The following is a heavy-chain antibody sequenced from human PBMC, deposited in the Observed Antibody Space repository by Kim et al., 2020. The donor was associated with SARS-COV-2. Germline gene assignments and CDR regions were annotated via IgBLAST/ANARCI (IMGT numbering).Heavy chain of an antibody. CDR2: ST. CDR3: ARRPDAFDI. V-gene: IGHV4-39*01. J-gene: IGHJ3*02. Sequence: STYCNPALKSRVTISVDTSKNQFSLKLSSVTAADTAGYYCARRPDAFDIWGQGTMVTVSS.